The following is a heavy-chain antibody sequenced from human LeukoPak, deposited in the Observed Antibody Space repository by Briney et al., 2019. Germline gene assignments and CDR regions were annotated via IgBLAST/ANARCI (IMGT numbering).Heavy chain of an antibody. D-gene: IGHD3-10*01. CDR2: IRYDGSNK. CDR3: ARVGSGSYSYFDY. V-gene: IGHV3-30*02. Sequence: PGGSLRLSCAASGFTFSSYGMHWVRQAPGKGLEWVAFIRYDGSNKYYADSVKGRFTISRDNSKNTLYLQMNSLRAEDTAVYYCARVGSGSYSYFDYWGQGTLVTVSS. CDR1: GFTFSSYG. J-gene: IGHJ4*02.